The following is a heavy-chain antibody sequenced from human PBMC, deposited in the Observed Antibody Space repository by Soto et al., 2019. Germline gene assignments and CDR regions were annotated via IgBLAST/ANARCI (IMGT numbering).Heavy chain of an antibody. V-gene: IGHV1-18*04. Sequence: ASVKVSCKASGYTFTSYGISWVRQAPGQGLEWMGWISAYNGNTNYAQKLQGRVTMTTDTSTSTAYMELRSLRSDDTAVYYWSREGHFGFNYGMDVWGQGTTVTVSS. CDR2: ISAYNGNT. J-gene: IGHJ6*02. D-gene: IGHD3-10*01. CDR1: GYTFTSYG. CDR3: SREGHFGFNYGMDV.